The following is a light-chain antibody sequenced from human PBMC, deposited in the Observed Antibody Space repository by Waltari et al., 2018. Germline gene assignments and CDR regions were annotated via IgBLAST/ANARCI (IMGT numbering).Light chain of an antibody. CDR1: SSDVGGHDY. J-gene: IGLJ2*01. V-gene: IGLV2-14*03. Sequence: QSALSQPASVSGSPGQSITISCTGASSDVGGHDYVSWYPQHPGKAPKLIIRDFNNRPSGDSNRFSCSQSGNTASLTISGLQAEDEADYYCSSYSTSSSLILFGEGTKVTVL. CDR2: DFN. CDR3: SSYSTSSSLIL.